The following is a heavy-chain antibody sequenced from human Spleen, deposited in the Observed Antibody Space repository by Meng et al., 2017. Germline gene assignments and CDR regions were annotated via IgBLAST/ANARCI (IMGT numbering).Heavy chain of an antibody. V-gene: IGHV1-2*06. D-gene: IGHD6-25*01. J-gene: IGHJ4*02. Sequence: QGRWVQSGSEVKKPGAPVKVSCKPSGYTFTSYYMHWVRRAPGQGLEWMGRINPKGGDTHYAQKFQGRVTMTRDTSTSTAYMELSRLRSDDTAMYYCARDEDISAAGKLFGDYWGQGTLVTVSS. CDR3: ARDEDISAAGKLFGDY. CDR1: GYTFTSYY. CDR2: INPKGGDT.